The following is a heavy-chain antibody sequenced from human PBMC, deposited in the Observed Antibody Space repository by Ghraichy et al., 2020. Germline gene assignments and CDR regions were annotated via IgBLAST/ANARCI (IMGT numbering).Heavy chain of an antibody. J-gene: IGHJ6*02. CDR1: GFTFSSYW. Sequence: GGSLRLSCAGSGFTFSSYWMNWVRQAPGKGLEWVANINQDGGEKYYVDSVKGRFTISRDNAKNSLYLQMNSLSAEDTAVYYCARIEGEFWSGYPASPYFYGMDVWGQGTTVTVSS. CDR2: INQDGGEK. CDR3: ARIEGEFWSGYPASPYFYGMDV. D-gene: IGHD3-3*01. V-gene: IGHV3-7*01.